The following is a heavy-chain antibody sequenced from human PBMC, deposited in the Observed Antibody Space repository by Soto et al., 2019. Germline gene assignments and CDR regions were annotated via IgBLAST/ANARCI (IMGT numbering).Heavy chain of an antibody. J-gene: IGHJ6*02. CDR3: VRHKTLLEYSFYYGLDV. D-gene: IGHD1-26*01. V-gene: IGHV4-39*01. CDR1: GGSISSSSFY. CDR2: IYSSGNT. Sequence: PSETLSLTCTVSGGSISSSSFYWGWIRQSPGKGLGWIGSIYSSGNTYYSPSLKSRVTISVDTSKNQFSLRLTSVTAADTAVFYCVRHKTLLEYSFYYGLDVWGRGATVTVSS.